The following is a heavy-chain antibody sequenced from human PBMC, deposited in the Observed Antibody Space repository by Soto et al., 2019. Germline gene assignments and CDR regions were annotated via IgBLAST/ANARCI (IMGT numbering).Heavy chain of an antibody. CDR1: GGTFSSYA. D-gene: IGHD2-21*02. J-gene: IGHJ5*02. CDR3: ARDFVYCGGDCYFNWFDP. CDR2: IIPIFGTA. Sequence: QVQLVQSGAEVKKPGSSVKVSCKASGGTFSSYAISWVRQSPGQGLEWMGGIIPIFGTANYAQKFQGRVTITADESTSTAYMELSSLRSEDTAVYYCARDFVYCGGDCYFNWFDPWGQVTLVTVSS. V-gene: IGHV1-69*01.